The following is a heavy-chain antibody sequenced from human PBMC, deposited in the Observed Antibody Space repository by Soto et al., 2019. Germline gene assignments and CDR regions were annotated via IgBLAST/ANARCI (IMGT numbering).Heavy chain of an antibody. CDR2: ISAYNGHT. D-gene: IGHD4-17*01. CDR3: ARVFTDYGDYKYYFDY. CDR1: GYAFTRFG. V-gene: IGHV1-18*04. Sequence: ASVKVSCKASGYAFTRFGISWVRQAPGQGLEWMGWISAYNGHTNFAQKLQGRVTMTTDTSTSTAYMELRSLRSDDTAVYYCARVFTDYGDYKYYFDYWGQGTLVTVSS. J-gene: IGHJ4*02.